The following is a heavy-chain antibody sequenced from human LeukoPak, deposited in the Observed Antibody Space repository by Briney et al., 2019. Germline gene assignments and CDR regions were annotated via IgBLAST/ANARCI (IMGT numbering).Heavy chain of an antibody. CDR3: ARDYDYIWGSYFGY. J-gene: IGHJ4*02. CDR1: GFTVRKNY. D-gene: IGHD3-16*01. CDR2: IYSGGTT. Sequence: GGSLRLSCTPSGFTVRKNYVSWVRQAPGKGLEWVSFIYSGGTTHYADSVKGRFTISRDNSKNTVYLQMNSLRAEDTAVYYCARDYDYIWGSYFGYWGQGTLVTVSS. V-gene: IGHV3-53*01.